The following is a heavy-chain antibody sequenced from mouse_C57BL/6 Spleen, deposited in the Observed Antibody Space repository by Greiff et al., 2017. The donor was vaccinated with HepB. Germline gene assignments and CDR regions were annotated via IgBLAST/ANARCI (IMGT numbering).Heavy chain of an antibody. J-gene: IGHJ4*01. CDR1: GFSFNTYA. Sequence: DVMLVESGGGLVQPKGSLKLSCAASGFSFNTYAMNWVRQAPGKGLEWVARIRSKSNNYATYYADSVKDRFTISRDDSESMLYLQMNNLKTEDTAMYYCVRGYDAMDYWGQGTSVTVSS. V-gene: IGHV10-1*01. CDR2: IRSKSNNYAT. CDR3: VRGYDAMDY.